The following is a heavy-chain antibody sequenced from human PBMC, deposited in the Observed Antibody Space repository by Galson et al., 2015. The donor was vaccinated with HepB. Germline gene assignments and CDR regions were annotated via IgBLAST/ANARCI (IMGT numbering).Heavy chain of an antibody. D-gene: IGHD3-22*01. J-gene: IGHJ2*01. CDR2: IKQDGSEK. CDR1: GFTFSRYW. V-gene: IGHV3-7*01. Sequence: SLRLSCAASGFTFSRYWMSWVRQAPGKGLEWVANIKQDGSEKYYVDSVKGRFTISRDNAKNSLYLQMNSLRAEDTAVYYCARDWNYDSSGWGWYFDLWGRGTLVTVSS. CDR3: ARDWNYDSSGWGWYFDL.